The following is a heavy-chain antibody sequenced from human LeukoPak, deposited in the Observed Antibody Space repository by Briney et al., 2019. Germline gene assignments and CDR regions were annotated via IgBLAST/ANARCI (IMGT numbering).Heavy chain of an antibody. Sequence: SETLSLTCTVSGGSISSGSYYWSWIRQPAGKGLEWIGRIYTSGSTNYNPSLKSRVTISVDTSKNQFSLKLSSATAADTAVYYCTRDQTNYYDFWSGYYSGNNWFDPWGQGTLVTVSS. D-gene: IGHD3-3*01. V-gene: IGHV4-61*02. CDR2: IYTSGST. CDR3: TRDQTNYYDFWSGYYSGNNWFDP. CDR1: GGSISSGSYY. J-gene: IGHJ5*02.